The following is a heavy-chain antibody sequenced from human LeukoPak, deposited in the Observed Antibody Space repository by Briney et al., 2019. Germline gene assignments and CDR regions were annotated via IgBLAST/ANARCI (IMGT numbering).Heavy chain of an antibody. D-gene: IGHD3-3*01. V-gene: IGHV4-34*01. J-gene: IGHJ1*01. CDR2: IYHSGST. Sequence: SETLSLTCTVSGGSISSYYWSWIRQPPGKGPEWIGEIYHSGSTYYNPSLKSQVTISADMSKNQFSLKLSSVTAADTAVYFCARGGPPIFGVVIGGYFQSWGQGTLVTVSS. CDR1: GGSISSYY. CDR3: ARGGPPIFGVVIGGYFQS.